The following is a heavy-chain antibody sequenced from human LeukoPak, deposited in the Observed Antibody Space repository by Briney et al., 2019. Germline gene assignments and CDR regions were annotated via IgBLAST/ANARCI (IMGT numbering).Heavy chain of an antibody. CDR3: AGDLGDFWSGNWFDP. Sequence: AASVKVSCKASGGTFSSYAISWVRQAPGQGLEWMGGIIPIFGTANYAQKFQGRVTITTDESTSTAYMELSSLRSEDTAVYYCAGDLGDFWSGNWFDPWGQGTLVTVSS. V-gene: IGHV1-69*05. J-gene: IGHJ5*02. CDR2: IIPIFGTA. CDR1: GGTFSSYA. D-gene: IGHD3-3*01.